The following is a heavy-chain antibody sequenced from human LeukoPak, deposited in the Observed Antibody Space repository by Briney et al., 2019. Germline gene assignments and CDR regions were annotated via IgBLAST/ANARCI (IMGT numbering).Heavy chain of an antibody. CDR2: ISSSGSVT. CDR3: TRGLLCTSCYHTFDY. D-gene: IGHD2-8*01. Sequence: VGSLRLSCAASGFTFSDYEMNWVRQAPGKGLEWVSHISSSGSVTHYADSVKGRFTISRDNAKNSVDLQMTSLTAEDTALYYCTRGLLCTSCYHTFDYWGQGSLVTVSS. CDR1: GFTFSDYE. V-gene: IGHV3-48*03. J-gene: IGHJ4*02.